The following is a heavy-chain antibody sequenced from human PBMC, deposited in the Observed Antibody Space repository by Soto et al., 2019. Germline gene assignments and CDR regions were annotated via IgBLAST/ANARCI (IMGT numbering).Heavy chain of an antibody. CDR3: ARGNHRRLQLWYFDP. V-gene: IGHV1-69*12. CDR2: IIPIFGTA. CDR1: RGTFSSYT. Sequence: QVQLVQSGAEVKKPGSSVTVSCKASRGTFSSYTISWVRQAPGQGLEWMGGIIPIFGTANYAQKFQGRATITADESTSTASIELSSLRSEDTAGYYCARGNHRRLQLWYFDPWGRGTPVTVPS. D-gene: IGHD6-25*01. J-gene: IGHJ2*01.